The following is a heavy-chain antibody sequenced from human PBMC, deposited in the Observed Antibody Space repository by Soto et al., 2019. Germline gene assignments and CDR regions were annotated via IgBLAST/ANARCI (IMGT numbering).Heavy chain of an antibody. CDR1: GYSFTSYW. Sequence: GETLKISCKGSGYSFTSYWIGWVRQMPGKGLEWMGIIYPGDSDTRYSPSFQGQVTISADKSISTAYLQWSSLKASDTAMYYCARLYYYDSSGYYPLFGYWGQGTLVTVSS. CDR3: ARLYYYDSSGYYPLFGY. V-gene: IGHV5-51*01. J-gene: IGHJ4*02. CDR2: IYPGDSDT. D-gene: IGHD3-22*01.